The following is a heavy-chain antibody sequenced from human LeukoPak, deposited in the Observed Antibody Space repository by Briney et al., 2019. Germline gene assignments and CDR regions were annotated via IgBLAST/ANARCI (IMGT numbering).Heavy chain of an antibody. Sequence: PGGSLRLSCAASGFTFSSHAMSWVRQAPGKGLEWVSAISGSGGSTYDADSVKGRFTISRDNSKNTLYLQMNSLRAEDTAVYYCAREHSSSWYPRHFDYWGQGTLVTVSS. V-gene: IGHV3-23*01. CDR3: AREHSSSWYPRHFDY. D-gene: IGHD6-13*01. CDR1: GFTFSSHA. CDR2: ISGSGGST. J-gene: IGHJ4*02.